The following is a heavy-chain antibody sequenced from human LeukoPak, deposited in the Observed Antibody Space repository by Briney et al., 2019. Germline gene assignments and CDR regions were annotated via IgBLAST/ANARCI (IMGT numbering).Heavy chain of an antibody. Sequence: SGTLSLTCTVSGGSISSYYWSWIRQPAGKGLEWIGRIYTSGSTNYNPSLKSRVTMSVDTSKNQFSLKLSSVTAADTAVYYCARAITIFGVAYPGGLDAFDIWGQGTMVTVSS. CDR2: IYTSGST. D-gene: IGHD3-3*01. CDR1: GGSISSYY. J-gene: IGHJ3*02. CDR3: ARAITIFGVAYPGGLDAFDI. V-gene: IGHV4-4*07.